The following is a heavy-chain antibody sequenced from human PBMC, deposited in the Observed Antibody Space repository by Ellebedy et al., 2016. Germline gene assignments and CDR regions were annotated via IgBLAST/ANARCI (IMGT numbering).Heavy chain of an antibody. Sequence: GESLKIPCAASGFTFSSYSMNWVRQAPGKGLEWVSYINPSNTTMYYADSVKGRFAISRDNAKNSLYLQMNSLRAEDTAVYYCARKYGDSWDFGHWGQGTLVTVSS. CDR1: GFTFSSYS. J-gene: IGHJ4*02. D-gene: IGHD4-17*01. CDR3: ARKYGDSWDFGH. CDR2: INPSNTTM. V-gene: IGHV3-48*04.